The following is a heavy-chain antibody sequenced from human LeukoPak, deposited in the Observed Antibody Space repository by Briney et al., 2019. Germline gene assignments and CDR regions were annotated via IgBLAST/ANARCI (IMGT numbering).Heavy chain of an antibody. CDR1: GGSISSHY. V-gene: IGHV4-59*11. J-gene: IGHJ6*04. CDR3: ARERVMDV. Sequence: SETLSLACTVSGGSISSHYWSWIRQPPGQRLEWIGYIYYSGSTNYNPSLKSRVTISVDTSKIQFSLKLSSVTAADTAVYYCARERVMDVWGKGTTVTVSS. CDR2: IYYSGST.